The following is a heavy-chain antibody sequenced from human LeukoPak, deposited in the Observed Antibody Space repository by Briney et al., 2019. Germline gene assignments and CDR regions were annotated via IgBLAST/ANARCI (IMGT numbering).Heavy chain of an antibody. J-gene: IGHJ4*02. D-gene: IGHD2-15*01. CDR3: ARGFCSGGSCYSAIFDH. Sequence: SETLSLTCTVSGGSISGYYWSWIRQPPGKGLVWIGYIYYSGSTKYNTSLKSRVSISVDTSKNQFSLKLSSVTAADTAVYYCARGFCSGGSCYSAIFDHWGQGTLVTVSS. CDR1: GGSISGYY. CDR2: IYYSGST. V-gene: IGHV4-59*01.